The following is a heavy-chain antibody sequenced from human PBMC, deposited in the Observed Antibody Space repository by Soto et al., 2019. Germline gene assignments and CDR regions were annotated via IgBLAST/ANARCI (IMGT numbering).Heavy chain of an antibody. CDR3: AYLPCSGGSCYWFSFSGMDV. CDR1: GFSLSTSGVG. CDR2: IYWDDDK. Sequence: QITLKESGPTLVKPTQTLTLTCTFSGFSLSTSGVGVAWIRQPTGKALEWLALIYWDDDKRYRPSLESRLTIIKDTSNNPVVLTMTNMDSVDTATYYCAYLPCSGGSCYWFSFSGMDVWGLGTTVTVSS. V-gene: IGHV2-5*02. J-gene: IGHJ6*02. D-gene: IGHD2-15*01.